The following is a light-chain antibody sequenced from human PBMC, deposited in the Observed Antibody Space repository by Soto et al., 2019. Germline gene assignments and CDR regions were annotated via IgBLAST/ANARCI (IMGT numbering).Light chain of an antibody. CDR2: AAS. CDR3: QQHVSSWT. Sequence: ENVLTQSPGTLSLNPGERATLSCRASQSVTSSYLAWYQQKPGQAPRLLIYAASSRATGIPDRFSGSGSGTDFTLTISRLEPEDFAVYYCQQHVSSWTFGQGAKV. V-gene: IGKV3-20*01. CDR1: QSVTSSY. J-gene: IGKJ1*01.